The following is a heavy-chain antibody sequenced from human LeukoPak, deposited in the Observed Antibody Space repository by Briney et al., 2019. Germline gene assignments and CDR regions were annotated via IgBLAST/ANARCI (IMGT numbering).Heavy chain of an antibody. CDR2: ISGSGGST. V-gene: IGHV3-23*01. CDR1: AFTFSSYA. D-gene: IGHD6-25*01. J-gene: IGHJ3*02. Sequence: QPGGSLRLSCAASAFTFSSYAMNWVRQAPGKGLEWVSAISGSGGSTSYADSVKGRFTISRDNSKNTLYLQMNSLRVEDTAIYYCAKDPRGSRVFDIWGQGTLVTVSS. CDR3: AKDPRGSRVFDI.